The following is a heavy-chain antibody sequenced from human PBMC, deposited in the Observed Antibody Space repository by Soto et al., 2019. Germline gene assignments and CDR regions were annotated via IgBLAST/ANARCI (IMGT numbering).Heavy chain of an antibody. CDR3: AKGGDYRYFDL. V-gene: IGHV3-43*01. CDR2: ISWDGGTT. D-gene: IGHD3-16*01. J-gene: IGHJ2*01. CDR1: GFTFDDYT. Sequence: EMQLVESGGVVVQPGGSLRLSCAASGFTFDDYTMHWVRQVPGKGLDWVSTISWDGGTTYYADSVKGRFTISRDNSKNSLYLQMNGLRTEDSALYYCAKGGDYRYFDLWGRGTLATVSS.